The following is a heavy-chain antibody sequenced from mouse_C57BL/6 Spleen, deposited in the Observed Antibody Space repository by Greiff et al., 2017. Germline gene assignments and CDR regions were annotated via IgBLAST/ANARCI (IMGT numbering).Heavy chain of an antibody. CDR1: GYTFTSYW. J-gene: IGHJ2*01. D-gene: IGHD2-5*01. CDR3: AHSNEGLLYFDY. V-gene: IGHV1-50*01. CDR2: IDPSASYT. Sequence: QVQLQQPGAELVKPGASVKLSCKASGYTFTSYWLQWVKQRPGQGLAWIGEIDPSASYTNYIQKFKGKATLTVDTSSSTAYMQLSSLTSEDSAVYYCAHSNEGLLYFDYWGQGTTLTVSS.